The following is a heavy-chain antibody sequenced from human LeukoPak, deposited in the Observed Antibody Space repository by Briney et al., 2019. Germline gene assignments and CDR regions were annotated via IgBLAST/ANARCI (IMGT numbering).Heavy chain of an antibody. Sequence: GGSLRLSCAASGFTFSSYAMSWVRQAPGKGLEWVSAISGSGGSTYYADSVKGRFTISRDNSKNTLYLQTNSLRAEDTAVYYCAKSGILGTYYFDYWGQGTLVTVSS. CDR3: AKSGILGTYYFDY. V-gene: IGHV3-23*01. J-gene: IGHJ4*02. CDR1: GFTFSSYA. D-gene: IGHD2-15*01. CDR2: ISGSGGST.